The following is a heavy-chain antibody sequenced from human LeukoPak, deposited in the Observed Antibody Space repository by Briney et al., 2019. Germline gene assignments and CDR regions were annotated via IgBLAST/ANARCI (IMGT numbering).Heavy chain of an antibody. CDR1: GFTFSSYE. Sequence: GGSLRLSCAASGFTFSSYEMNWVRQAPGKGLEWLSYISTSSNAIYYADSVRGRFTVSRDNAKNSLYLQMNSLRDEDTALYYCARDISCSGTTCYTGTFDFWGQGTMVTVSS. CDR3: ARDISCSGTTCYTGTFDF. D-gene: IGHD2-2*02. J-gene: IGHJ3*01. V-gene: IGHV3-48*02. CDR2: ISTSSNAI.